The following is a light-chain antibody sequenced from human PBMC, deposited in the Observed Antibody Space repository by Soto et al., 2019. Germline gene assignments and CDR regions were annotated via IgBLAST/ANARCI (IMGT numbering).Light chain of an antibody. J-gene: IGKJ1*01. Sequence: DIQMTQAPSTLSASVVDRVAITCRASQSITNRLAWYQLKPGKDPKVLIYDALNLESGVPSRFSGSGYGTEFTLTIRSLQPDDFATYGCQHYGGMWTVGKGTKVDLK. CDR3: QHYGGMWT. CDR1: QSITNR. V-gene: IGKV1-5*01. CDR2: DAL.